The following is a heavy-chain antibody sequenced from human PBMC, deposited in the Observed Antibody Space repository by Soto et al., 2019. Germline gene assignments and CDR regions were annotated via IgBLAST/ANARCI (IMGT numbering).Heavy chain of an antibody. Sequence: QVQLVQSGAEVKKPGASVKVSCKASGYTFTSYDINWVRQATGQGREWMGWMNPNSGNTGYAQKFQGRVNMTRNTSISTAYMELSSLRSEDTAVYYCARGINYYASGDDAFDIWGQGTMVTVSS. CDR3: ARGINYYASGDDAFDI. CDR2: MNPNSGNT. CDR1: GYTFTSYD. D-gene: IGHD3-10*01. J-gene: IGHJ3*02. V-gene: IGHV1-8*01.